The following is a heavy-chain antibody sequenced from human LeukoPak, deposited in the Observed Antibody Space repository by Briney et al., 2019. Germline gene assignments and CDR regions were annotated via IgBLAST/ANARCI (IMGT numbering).Heavy chain of an antibody. J-gene: IGHJ4*02. CDR1: GYSFTSYW. V-gene: IGHV5-51*01. Sequence: GESLKISCKGSGYSFTSYWIGWVRQMPGKGLEWMGIIYPGDSDTGYSPSFQGQVTISADKSISTAYLQWSSLKASDTAMYYCAILAVAGNDYFDYWGQGTLVTVSS. D-gene: IGHD6-19*01. CDR2: IYPGDSDT. CDR3: AILAVAGNDYFDY.